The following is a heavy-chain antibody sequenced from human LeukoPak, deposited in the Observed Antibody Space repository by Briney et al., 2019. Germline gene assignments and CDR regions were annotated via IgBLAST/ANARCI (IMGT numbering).Heavy chain of an antibody. CDR1: GGSISSYY. V-gene: IGHV4-4*07. CDR3: ARDLAVLLFGY. J-gene: IGHJ4*02. D-gene: IGHD2/OR15-2a*01. CDR2: IYTSGST. Sequence: SETLSLTCTVSGGSISSYYWSWIRQPAGKGLEWIGRIYTSGSTNYNPSLKSRVTMSVGTSKNQFSLKLSSVPAADTAVYYCARDLAVLLFGYWGQGTLVTVSS.